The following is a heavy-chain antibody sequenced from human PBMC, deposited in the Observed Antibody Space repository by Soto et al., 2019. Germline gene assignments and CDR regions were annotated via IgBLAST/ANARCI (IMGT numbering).Heavy chain of an antibody. Sequence: GGSLRLSCAASGFTFSNAWMSWVRQAPGKGLEWVGRIKSKTDGGTTDYAAPVKGRFTISRDDSKNTLYLQMNSLKTEDTAVYYCTTGGRIQLWTGALDYYYGMDVWGQGTTVTVSS. CDR2: IKSKTDGGTT. CDR1: GFTFSNAW. D-gene: IGHD5-18*01. J-gene: IGHJ6*02. V-gene: IGHV3-15*01. CDR3: TTGGRIQLWTGALDYYYGMDV.